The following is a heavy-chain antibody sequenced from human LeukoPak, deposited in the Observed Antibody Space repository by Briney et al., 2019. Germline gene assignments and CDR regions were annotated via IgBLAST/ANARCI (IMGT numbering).Heavy chain of an antibody. CDR3: ARGQGKRLDY. CDR2: INHSGST. Sequence: SKTLSLTCAVYGGSFSGYYWSWIRQPPGKGLEWIGEINHSGSTNYNPSLKSRVTISVDTSKNQFSLKLSSVTAADAAVYYCARGQGKRLDYWGQGTLVTVSS. J-gene: IGHJ4*02. V-gene: IGHV4-34*01. CDR1: GGSFSGYY.